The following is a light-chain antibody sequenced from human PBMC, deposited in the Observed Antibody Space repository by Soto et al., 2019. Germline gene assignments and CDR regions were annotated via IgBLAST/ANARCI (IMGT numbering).Light chain of an antibody. CDR3: SSYAGSHNWV. CDR1: SSDVGGYNY. CDR2: EVS. V-gene: IGLV2-8*01. J-gene: IGLJ2*01. Sequence: QSALTQPPSASGSPGQSVTISCTGASSDVGGYNYVSWYQHHPGKAPNLIIYEVSERPSGVPDRFSGSKSGNTASLTVSGLQVEDEADYYCSSYAGSHNWVFGGGTKVTVL.